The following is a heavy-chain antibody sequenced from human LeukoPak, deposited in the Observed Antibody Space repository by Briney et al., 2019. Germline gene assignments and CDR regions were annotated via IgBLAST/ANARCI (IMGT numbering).Heavy chain of an antibody. D-gene: IGHD2-8*02. Sequence: SQTLSLTCAISGDSVSSNTGIWNWVRQSPSRGLEWLGRTHYRSKWFIDYALSVKGRMTINPDTSKNQFSLQLNSVTPEDTAVYYCARDKVLNGFDIWGQGTMVTVSS. CDR1: GDSVSSNTGI. V-gene: IGHV6-1*01. J-gene: IGHJ3*02. CDR2: THYRSKWFI. CDR3: ARDKVLNGFDI.